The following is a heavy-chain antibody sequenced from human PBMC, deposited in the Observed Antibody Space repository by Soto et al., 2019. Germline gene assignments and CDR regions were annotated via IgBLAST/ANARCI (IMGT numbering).Heavy chain of an antibody. CDR3: ATIAIFGGGNVYGVDG. Sequence: LSLTCTVSGGSISNNIYYWAWIRQPPRKVIGWIGNILYAGGTYCEPSLKSPVTMSLGTSRDQFSLKLNPVTAADTAMYYCATIAIFGGGNVYGVDGWGEGWAVTVSA. CDR2: ILYAGGT. V-gene: IGHV4-39*01. D-gene: IGHD3-3*01. CDR1: GGSISNNIYY. J-gene: IGHJ6*04.